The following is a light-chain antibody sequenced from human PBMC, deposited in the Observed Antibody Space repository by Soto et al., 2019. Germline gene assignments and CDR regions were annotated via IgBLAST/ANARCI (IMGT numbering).Light chain of an antibody. CDR1: QYISTY. V-gene: IGKV1-39*01. CDR3: QESYSTS. CDR2: VAS. Sequence: DIQMTQSPSSLSASVGASLTIICRASQYISTYLNWYQQKPGKAPKLLIYVASNLQSGVPSRFSGSGSGTDFTLTISSLQPEDIATYYCQESYSTSFGQGTKVDI. J-gene: IGKJ1*01.